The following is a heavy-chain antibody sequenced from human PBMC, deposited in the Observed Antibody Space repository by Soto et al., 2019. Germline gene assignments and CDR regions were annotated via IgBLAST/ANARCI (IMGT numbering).Heavy chain of an antibody. CDR2: IYSSGFT. J-gene: IGHJ5*02. CDR3: ARGGAPYNWFDP. Sequence: SETLSLTCTVSGGSINSHYWSWIRQPPGKRLEWLGYIYSSGFTTYNPSLKGRLTISVDTSKNQFSLRLSSVTSADTAVYYCARGGAPYNWFDPWGQGTLVTVSS. D-gene: IGHD3-16*01. V-gene: IGHV4-59*11. CDR1: GGSINSHY.